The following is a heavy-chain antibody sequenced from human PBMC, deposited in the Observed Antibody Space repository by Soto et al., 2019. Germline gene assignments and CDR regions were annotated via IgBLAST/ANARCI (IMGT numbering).Heavy chain of an antibody. Sequence: EVQLVESGGGLVQPGGSLKLSCAASGFTFSGSAMHWVRQASGKGLEWVGRIRSKANSYAKAYAASVKCRFTISRDDSKTTAYLQMNSLKTEDTAVYYCTRSPDVDTAMGDYWGQGTLVTVSS. CDR1: GFTFSGSA. CDR2: IRSKANSYAK. V-gene: IGHV3-73*02. D-gene: IGHD5-18*01. CDR3: TRSPDVDTAMGDY. J-gene: IGHJ4*02.